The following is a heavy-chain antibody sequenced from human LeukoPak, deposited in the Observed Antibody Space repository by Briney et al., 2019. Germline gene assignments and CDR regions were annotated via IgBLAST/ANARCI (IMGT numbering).Heavy chain of an antibody. CDR1: GFTFSSHW. Sequence: GGSLRLSCAASGFTFSSHWMHWVRQAPGKGLVWVSRIKDDGSHTNYADSVKGRFTISRDNAKDTLSLQMNSLRAEDTAVYYCARGSGIITGIDEWGQGTLVTVSS. J-gene: IGHJ4*02. D-gene: IGHD6-25*01. CDR2: IKDDGSHT. V-gene: IGHV3-74*01. CDR3: ARGSGIITGIDE.